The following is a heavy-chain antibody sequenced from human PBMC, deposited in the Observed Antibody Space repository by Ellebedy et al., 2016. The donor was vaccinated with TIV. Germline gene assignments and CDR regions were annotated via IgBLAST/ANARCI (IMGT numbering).Heavy chain of an antibody. V-gene: IGHV1-69*13. CDR2: ITGMFRTV. D-gene: IGHD3-10*01. CDR1: GGTFNSHA. CDR3: ARGGAYYHRYFDD. Sequence: SVKVSCKASGGTFNSHAISWVRQAPGQGLEWMGGITGMFRTVIYAQKFQGRVTITADEFMTTAYMELSSLRSEDTAVYYCARGGAYYHRYFDDWGQGTLVTVSS. J-gene: IGHJ4*02.